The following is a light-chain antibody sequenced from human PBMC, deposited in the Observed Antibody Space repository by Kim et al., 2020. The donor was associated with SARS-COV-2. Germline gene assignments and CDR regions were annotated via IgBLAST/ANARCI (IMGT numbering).Light chain of an antibody. CDR2: RAS. Sequence: ASVGDKVTISCRAPHYIGTSLNWYQQKPGNAPQLLIYRASSLQSGVPSRFSGSGSGTDFTLTIASLQPEDFATYYCQQSFSTLSYTFGQGTKLEI. V-gene: IGKV1-39*01. CDR3: QQSFSTLSYT. J-gene: IGKJ2*01. CDR1: HYIGTS.